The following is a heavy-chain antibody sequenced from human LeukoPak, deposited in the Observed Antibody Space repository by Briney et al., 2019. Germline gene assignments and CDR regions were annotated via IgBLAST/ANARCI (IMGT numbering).Heavy chain of an antibody. CDR3: ASPYKVGATHFYFDY. D-gene: IGHD1-26*01. CDR1: GGSISSDFYY. J-gene: IGHJ4*02. CDR2: IYYSGST. Sequence: TSETLSLTCSVSGGSISSDFYYWGWIRQPPGKGLEWIGSIYYSGSTYYSPSLESRATISVDVSKNQFSLKLSSVTAADTAVYYCASPYKVGATHFYFDYWGQGALVTVSS. V-gene: IGHV4-39*01.